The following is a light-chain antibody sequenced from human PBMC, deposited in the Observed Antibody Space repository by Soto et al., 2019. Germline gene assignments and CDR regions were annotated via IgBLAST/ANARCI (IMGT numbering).Light chain of an antibody. J-gene: IGKJ1*01. CDR2: DAF. Sequence: DIQMTQSPSTLSAFVGDRLTITCRASQSISTWLAWYQQKPGKAPKLLIYDAFSLKSGVPSRFSGSGSGTEFTLTISSLQTDDFATYYCQQYYSSAPSWTFGQGTKVELK. CDR1: QSISTW. V-gene: IGKV1-5*01. CDR3: QQYYSSAPSWT.